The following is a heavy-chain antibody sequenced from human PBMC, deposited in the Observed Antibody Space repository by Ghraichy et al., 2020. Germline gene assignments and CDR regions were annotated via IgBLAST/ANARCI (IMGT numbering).Heavy chain of an antibody. J-gene: IGHJ3*02. CDR3: ARVKSYPNAFDI. D-gene: IGHD3-16*02. Sequence: GGSLRLSCAASGFTFSDYYMSWIRQAPGKGLEWISYISSSGYTIYYADSVKGRFTISRDNAKNSLYLQMNSLRAEDTAVYYCARVKSYPNAFDIWGQGTMVTVSS. CDR2: ISSSGYTI. CDR1: GFTFSDYY. V-gene: IGHV3-11*01.